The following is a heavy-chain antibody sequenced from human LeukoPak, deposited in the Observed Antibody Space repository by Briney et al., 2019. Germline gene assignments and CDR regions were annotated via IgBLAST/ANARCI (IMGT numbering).Heavy chain of an antibody. J-gene: IGHJ4*02. CDR2: ISYDGSNK. CDR1: GFTFSSYG. CDR3: AKDSTHYYGSGSYFDY. V-gene: IGHV3-30*18. Sequence: GGSLRLSCAASGFTFSSYGMHWVRQAPGKGQEWVAVISYDGSNKYYADSVKGRFTISRDNSKNTLYLQMNSLRAEDTAVYYCAKDSTHYYGSGSYFDYWGQGTLVTVSS. D-gene: IGHD3-10*01.